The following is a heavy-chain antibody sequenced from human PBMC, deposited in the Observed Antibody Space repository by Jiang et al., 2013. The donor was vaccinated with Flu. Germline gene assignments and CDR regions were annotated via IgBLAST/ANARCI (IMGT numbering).Heavy chain of an antibody. CDR1: GYTFTSYG. Sequence: QSGAEVKKPGASVKVSCKASGYTFTSYGISWVRQAPGQGLEWMGWISAYNGNTNYAQKLQGRVTMTTDTSTSTAYMELRSLRSDDTAVYYCARDQFPSASYDSSGPPFDYWGQGTLVTVSS. V-gene: IGHV1-18*01. CDR2: ISAYNGNT. J-gene: IGHJ4*02. D-gene: IGHD3-22*01. CDR3: ARDQFPSASYDSSGPPFDY.